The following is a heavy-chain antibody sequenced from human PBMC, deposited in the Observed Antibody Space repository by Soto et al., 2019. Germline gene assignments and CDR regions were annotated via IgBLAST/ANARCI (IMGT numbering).Heavy chain of an antibody. V-gene: IGHV4-4*07. J-gene: IGHJ4*02. D-gene: IGHD3-16*01. CDR2: IYTSGST. Sequence: SETLSLTCTVSGGSISSFYWSWIRQPAGKGLEWIGRIYTSGSTNYNPSLKSRVTMSVDTSKNQFSLKLSSATAADTAVYYCARTVVSSVGGEFDYWGQGTLVTVSS. CDR1: GGSISSFY. CDR3: ARTVVSSVGGEFDY.